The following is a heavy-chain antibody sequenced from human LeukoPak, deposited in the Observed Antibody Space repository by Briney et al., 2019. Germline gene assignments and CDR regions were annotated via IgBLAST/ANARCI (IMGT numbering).Heavy chain of an antibody. CDR2: IYYSGGT. V-gene: IGHV4-59*08. J-gene: IGHJ3*02. D-gene: IGHD5-24*01. Sequence: SETLSLTCTVSGGSISSYYWSWIRQPPGKGLEWIGYIYYSGGTNYNPSLKSRVTVSVDTSKNQFSLKLSSVTAADTAVYYCARYRRDGYNYRAFDIWGQGTMVTVSS. CDR1: GGSISSYY. CDR3: ARYRRDGYNYRAFDI.